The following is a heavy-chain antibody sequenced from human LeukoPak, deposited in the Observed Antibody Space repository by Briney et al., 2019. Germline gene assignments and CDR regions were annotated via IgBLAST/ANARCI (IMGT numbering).Heavy chain of an antibody. V-gene: IGHV3-23*01. CDR1: GFTFSSYA. J-gene: IGHJ3*02. CDR2: ISGSGGST. CDR3: AKDQDRTMITFGGVIVTDAFDI. D-gene: IGHD3-16*02. Sequence: GGSLRLSCAASGFTFSSYAMSWVRQAPRKGLEWVSAISGSGGSTYYADSVKGRFTISRDNSKNTLYLQMNSLRAEDTAVYYCAKDQDRTMITFGGVIVTDAFDIWGQGTMVTVSS.